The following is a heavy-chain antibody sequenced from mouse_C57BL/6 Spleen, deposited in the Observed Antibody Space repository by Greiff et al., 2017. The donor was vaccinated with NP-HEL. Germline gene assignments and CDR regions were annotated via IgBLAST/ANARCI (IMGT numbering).Heavy chain of an antibody. V-gene: IGHV1-80*01. CDR1: GYAFSSYW. Sequence: VQLQQSGAELVKPGASVKISCKASGYAFSSYWMNWVKQRPGKGLEWIGQIYPGDGDTNYNGKFKGKATLTSDKSSSTAYMQLSSLTSEDSAVYFCIRQLKVAMDYWGQGTSVTVSS. J-gene: IGHJ4*01. CDR2: IYPGDGDT. D-gene: IGHD3-2*02. CDR3: IRQLKVAMDY.